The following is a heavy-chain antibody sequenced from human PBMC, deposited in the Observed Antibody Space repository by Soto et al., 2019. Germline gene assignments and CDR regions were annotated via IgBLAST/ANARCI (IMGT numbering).Heavy chain of an antibody. Sequence: APGQSLEWMGRINAGNGNTQYSQNFQGRVTFTSDPSANTAFMELTNLRFEDRAMYYCASDYGSNWRLWGQGTLVSVSS. J-gene: IGHJ4*02. V-gene: IGHV1-3*01. CDR3: ASDYGSNWRL. D-gene: IGHD6-19*01. CDR2: INAGNGNT.